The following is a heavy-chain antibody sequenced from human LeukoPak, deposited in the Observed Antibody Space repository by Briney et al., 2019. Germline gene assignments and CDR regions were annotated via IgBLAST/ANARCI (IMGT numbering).Heavy chain of an antibody. D-gene: IGHD3-22*01. Sequence: GGSLRLSCAASGFTFSSYGMHWVRQAPGKGLEWVAFIRYDGSNKYSADSVKGRFTISRDNAKNSLYLQLNSLRVEDTAIYYCARGGSRYDGNGYFPWGQGTLVTVSS. CDR2: IRYDGSNK. CDR3: ARGGSRYDGNGYFP. J-gene: IGHJ5*02. V-gene: IGHV3-30*02. CDR1: GFTFSSYG.